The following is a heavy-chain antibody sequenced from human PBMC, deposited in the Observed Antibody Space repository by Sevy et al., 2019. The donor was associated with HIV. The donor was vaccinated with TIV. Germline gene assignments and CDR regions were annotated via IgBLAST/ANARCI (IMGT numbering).Heavy chain of an antibody. CDR3: ARDKRRTLGAEYYYYGMDV. CDR1: GFTFSSYS. J-gene: IGHJ6*02. D-gene: IGHD7-27*01. Sequence: GESLKISCAASGFTFSSYSMNWVRQAPGKGLEWVSYISSSSSTIYYADSVKGRFTISRDNAKNSLYLQMNSPRAEDTAVYYCARDKRRTLGAEYYYYGMDVWGQGTTVTVSS. V-gene: IGHV3-48*01. CDR2: ISSSSSTI.